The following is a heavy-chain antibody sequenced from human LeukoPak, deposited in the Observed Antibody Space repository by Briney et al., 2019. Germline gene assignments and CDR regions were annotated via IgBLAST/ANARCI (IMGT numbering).Heavy chain of an antibody. CDR1: GYTFTNYI. D-gene: IGHD6-13*01. J-gene: IGHJ5*02. V-gene: IGHV1-3*01. CDR2: INPGNGNT. CDR3: ARDIDRVFNWFDP. Sequence: GASVKVSCKASGYTFTNYIIHWVRQAPGQRLEWMGWINPGNGNTKYSQNFQGRVTITTDTSASTAYMELSSLRFEDTAVYYRARDIDRVFNWFDPWGQGTQVTVSS.